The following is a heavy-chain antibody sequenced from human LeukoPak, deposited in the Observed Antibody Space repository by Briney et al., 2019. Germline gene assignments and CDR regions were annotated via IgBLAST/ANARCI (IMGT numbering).Heavy chain of an antibody. J-gene: IGHJ4*02. CDR1: GFTFSSYE. V-gene: IGHV3-21*01. D-gene: IGHD3-22*01. CDR3: ARGFDYYDSSGLGY. Sequence: KPGGSLRLSCAASGFTFSSYEMNWVRQAPGKGLEWVSSISSSSSYIYYADSVKGRFTISRDNAKNSLYLQMNSLRAEDTAVYYCARGFDYYDSSGLGYWGQGTLVTVSS. CDR2: ISSSSSYI.